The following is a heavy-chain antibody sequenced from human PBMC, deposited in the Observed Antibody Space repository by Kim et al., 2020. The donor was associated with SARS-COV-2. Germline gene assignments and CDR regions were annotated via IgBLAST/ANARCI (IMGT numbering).Heavy chain of an antibody. D-gene: IGHD4-17*01. V-gene: IGHV3-33*06. Sequence: GGSLRLSCVASGFTFSSYGMHWVRQAPGKGLEWVAVIWFDGTKKYYADSVKGRSTISRDNSKNTLYLQLNSLRAEDTAVYYCAKEGYGDLPFDSCAQGTL. J-gene: IGHJ4*02. CDR1: GFTFSSYG. CDR2: IWFDGTKK. CDR3: AKEGYGDLPFDS.